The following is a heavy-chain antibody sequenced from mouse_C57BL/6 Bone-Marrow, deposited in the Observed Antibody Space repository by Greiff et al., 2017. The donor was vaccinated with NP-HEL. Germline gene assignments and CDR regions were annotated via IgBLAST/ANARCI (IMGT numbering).Heavy chain of an antibody. Sequence: QVQLQQSGAELARPGASVKLSCKASGYTFTSYGISWVKQRTGQGLEWIGEIYPRSGNTYYNEKFKGKATLTADKSSSTAYMELRSLTSEDSAVYFCARPDYGKGDYFDYGGQGTTLPVSS. CDR1: GYTFTSYG. V-gene: IGHV1-81*01. CDR3: ARPDYGKGDYFDY. J-gene: IGHJ2*01. D-gene: IGHD2-1*01. CDR2: IYPRSGNT.